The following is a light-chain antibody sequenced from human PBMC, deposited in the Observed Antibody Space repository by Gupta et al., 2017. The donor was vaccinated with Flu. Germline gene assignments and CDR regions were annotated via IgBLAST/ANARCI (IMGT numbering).Light chain of an antibody. CDR2: EDN. Sequence: NFMLTQPHSVSESPGKTVTISCTRSSGSIARNYVQWYQQRPGSSPTTVIYEDNQRPSGVPDRFSGSIDSSSNSAPLTISGLKTEDEADYYCQSYDSSIYVVFGGGTKLTVL. V-gene: IGLV6-57*01. CDR1: SGSIARNY. CDR3: QSYDSSIYVV. J-gene: IGLJ2*01.